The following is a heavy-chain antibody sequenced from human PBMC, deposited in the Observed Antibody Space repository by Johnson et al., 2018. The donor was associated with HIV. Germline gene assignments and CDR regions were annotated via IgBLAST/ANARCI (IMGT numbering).Heavy chain of an antibody. D-gene: IGHD2-8*01. CDR2: INWNGGST. CDR3: AKDIWQYMYGAFDV. V-gene: IGHV3-20*04. Sequence: VQLVESGGGVVQPGRSLRLSCAASGFTFDDYGMSWVRQAPGKGLEWVSGINWNGGSTGYADSVKGRFTISRDNAKNSLYLQMNSLRAEDTALYYCAKDIWQYMYGAFDVWGQGTMVTVSS. J-gene: IGHJ3*01. CDR1: GFTFDDYG.